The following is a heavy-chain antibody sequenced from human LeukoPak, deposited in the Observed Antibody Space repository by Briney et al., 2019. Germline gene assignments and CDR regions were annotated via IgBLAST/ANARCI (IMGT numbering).Heavy chain of an antibody. CDR1: GFTFKSFS. CDR3: AREVILWFGEVAFDI. V-gene: IGHV3-48*01. CDR2: ISSNSGIK. Sequence: GGSLRLSCGGSGFTFKSFSMQWVRQAPGKGLEWVSDISSNSGIKSYADSVKGRFTISRDNAKNSLYLQMNSLRAEDTAVYYCAREVILWFGEVAFDIWGQGTMVTVSS. D-gene: IGHD3-10*01. J-gene: IGHJ3*02.